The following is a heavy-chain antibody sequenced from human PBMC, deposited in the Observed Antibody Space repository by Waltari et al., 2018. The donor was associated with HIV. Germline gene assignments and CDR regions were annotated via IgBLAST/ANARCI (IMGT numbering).Heavy chain of an antibody. V-gene: IGHV1-46*01. CDR1: GYTFTSYY. Sequence: QVQLVQSGAEVKKPGASVTVSCKASGYTFTSYYLHWVRQAPGQGLEWMGVINPKGGSKKDAQKFQGRGTVTRDTSTSTGYMELSSLRSEDTALYYCARSAPYIVSAGWALETNWFDPWGQGTLVTVSS. D-gene: IGHD6-13*01. CDR3: ARSAPYIVSAGWALETNWFDP. CDR2: INPKGGSK. J-gene: IGHJ5*02.